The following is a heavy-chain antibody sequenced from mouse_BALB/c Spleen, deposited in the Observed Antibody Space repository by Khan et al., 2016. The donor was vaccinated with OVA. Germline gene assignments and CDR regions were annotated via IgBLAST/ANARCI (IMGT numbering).Heavy chain of an antibody. CDR1: GDSITSGY. Sequence: EVQLQESGPSLVKPSQTLSLTCSVTGDSITSGYWSWIRKFPGNKLEYMGYMIYSGNTYYNPSLKSRISITRHTSKNQYYLQLNSVTTEDTATYYCARPTYRVAFSYRGQGTLGTVSA. V-gene: IGHV3-8*02. D-gene: IGHD2-14*01. J-gene: IGHJ3*01. CDR2: MIYSGNT. CDR3: ARPTYRVAFSY.